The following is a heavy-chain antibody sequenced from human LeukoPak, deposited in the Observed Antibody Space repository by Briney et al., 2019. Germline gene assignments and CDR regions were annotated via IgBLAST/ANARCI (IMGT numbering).Heavy chain of an antibody. J-gene: IGHJ1*01. CDR1: AFTFTDYY. CDR3: ARDGHYDILTGYFQD. V-gene: IGHV3-11*01. Sequence: RPGGSLRLSCAASAFTFTDYYMSWIRQAPGKGREWVSYITNSGTTIYYADSVKGRFTISRDNAKNSLYLQMNSLRAEDTAVYYCARDGHYDILTGYFQDWGQGTLVTVSS. D-gene: IGHD3-9*01. CDR2: ITNSGTTI.